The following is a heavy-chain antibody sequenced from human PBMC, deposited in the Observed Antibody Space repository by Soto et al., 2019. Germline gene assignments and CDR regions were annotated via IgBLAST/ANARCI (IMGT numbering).Heavy chain of an antibody. CDR1: VYTVSSDSAA. Sequence: SQTLSLTCAISVYTVSSDSAAWNWIIQSPSRGLEWLGRTYYRSKWYNDYAVSVKSRIIINPDTSRNQFSLHLNSVTPDDTAVYYCARDFRTQDSTSWFNWFQPWGQGILVTVS. V-gene: IGHV6-1*01. J-gene: IGHJ5*02. CDR3: ARDFRTQDSTSWFNWFQP. D-gene: IGHD2-2*01. CDR2: TYYRSKWYN.